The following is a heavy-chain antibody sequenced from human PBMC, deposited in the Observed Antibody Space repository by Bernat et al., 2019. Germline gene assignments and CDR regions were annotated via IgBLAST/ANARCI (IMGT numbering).Heavy chain of an antibody. Sequence: EVQLVESGGGLVQPGGSLRLSCAASGFTFNTLWMYWVRQAPGKGLVWVSRINSDGSYTTYADSVKGRFTISRDNAKNTLYLQMNSLRAEDTAVYYCARGGVTFGGVLAQWGQGTLVTVSS. CDR1: GFTFNTLW. V-gene: IGHV3-74*01. J-gene: IGHJ4*02. CDR3: ARGGVTFGGVLAQ. CDR2: INSDGSYT. D-gene: IGHD3-16*02.